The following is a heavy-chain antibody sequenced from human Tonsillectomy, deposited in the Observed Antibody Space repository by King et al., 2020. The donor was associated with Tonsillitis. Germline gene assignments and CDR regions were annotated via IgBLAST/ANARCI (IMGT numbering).Heavy chain of an antibody. V-gene: IGHV3-30*04. CDR1: GFTFSSYA. D-gene: IGHD3-22*01. J-gene: IGHJ4*02. CDR3: ARDRHYYDSSGYFHLDY. Sequence: VQLVESGGGVVQPGRSLRLSCAASGFTFSSYAMHWVRQAPGKGLEWVAVISYDGSNKYYADSVKGRFTISRDNSKNKLYLQMNSLRAEDTAVYYCARDRHYYDSSGYFHLDYWGQGTLVTVSS. CDR2: ISYDGSNK.